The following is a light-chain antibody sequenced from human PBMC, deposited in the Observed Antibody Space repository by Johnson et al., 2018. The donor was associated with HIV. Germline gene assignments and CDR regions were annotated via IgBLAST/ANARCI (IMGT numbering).Light chain of an antibody. V-gene: IGLV1-51*01. CDR3: GTWDSSLSSSYG. Sequence: QPVLTQPPSVSAAPGQKVTISCSGSSSNIGNNYVSWYQQLPGTAPKLLIYDNNKRPSGIPDRFSGSKSGTSATLGITGLQTGDEADYYCGTWDSSLSSSYGFGTGTKVTVL. CDR1: SSNIGNNY. J-gene: IGLJ1*01. CDR2: DNN.